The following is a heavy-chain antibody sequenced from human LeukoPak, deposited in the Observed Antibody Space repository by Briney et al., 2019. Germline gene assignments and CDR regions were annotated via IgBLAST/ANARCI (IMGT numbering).Heavy chain of an antibody. V-gene: IGHV4-34*01. Sequence: SETLSLTCAVYGGSFSGYYWSWIRQPPGKGLEWIGEINHSGSTNYNPSLKSRVTISVDTSKNQFSLKLSSVTAADTAVYYCARGVRVSDFWSGYSRDYFDYWGQGTLVTVSS. J-gene: IGHJ4*02. D-gene: IGHD3-3*01. CDR1: GGSFSGYY. CDR3: ARGVRVSDFWSGYSRDYFDY. CDR2: INHSGST.